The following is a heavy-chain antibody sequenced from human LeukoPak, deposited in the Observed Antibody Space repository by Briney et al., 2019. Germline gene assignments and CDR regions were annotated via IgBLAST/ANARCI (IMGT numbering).Heavy chain of an antibody. Sequence: SETLSLTCTVSGVSISSYYWSWIRLPPGKGLEWIGYIYYSGSSNYNPSLKSRVTMSVDTSKNQFSLKLTSVTAADTAVYYCARRLRQNLFDPWGQGTLVTVSS. J-gene: IGHJ5*02. CDR2: IYYSGSS. CDR1: GVSISSYY. D-gene: IGHD4-17*01. V-gene: IGHV4-59*08. CDR3: ARRLRQNLFDP.